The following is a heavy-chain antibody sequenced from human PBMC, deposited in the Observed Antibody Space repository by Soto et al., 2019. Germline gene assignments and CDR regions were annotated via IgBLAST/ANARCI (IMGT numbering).Heavy chain of an antibody. J-gene: IGHJ4*02. CDR3: ASGASRWYPYFFDS. Sequence: ASVKVSCKASEGTFNSYAITWVRQAPGQGLEWMGGIIPYYNTLNYAQKFQDRVTVTADDSTNTVYMELSSLRSDDTAVYFCASGASRWYPYFFDSWAQGTLVTVSS. D-gene: IGHD6-13*01. V-gene: IGHV1-69*13. CDR2: IIPYYNTL. CDR1: EGTFNSYA.